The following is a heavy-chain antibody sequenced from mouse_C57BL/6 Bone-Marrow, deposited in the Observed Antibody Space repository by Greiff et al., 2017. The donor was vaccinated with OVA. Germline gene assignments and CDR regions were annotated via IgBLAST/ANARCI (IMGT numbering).Heavy chain of an antibody. CDR1: GFTFSDYG. D-gene: IGHD1-1*01. Sequence: DVQLVESGGGLVQPGGSLKLSCAASGFTFSDYGMAWVRQAPRKGPEWVAFISNLAYSIYYADTVTGRFTISRENAKNTLYLEMSSLRSEDTAMYYCARLTTVAWYYFDYWGQGTTLTVSS. J-gene: IGHJ2*01. V-gene: IGHV5-15*01. CDR3: ARLTTVAWYYFDY. CDR2: ISNLAYSI.